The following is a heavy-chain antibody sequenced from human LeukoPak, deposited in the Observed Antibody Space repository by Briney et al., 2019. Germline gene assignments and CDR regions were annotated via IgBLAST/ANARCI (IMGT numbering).Heavy chain of an antibody. CDR1: GYTFTGYY. Sequence: ASVKVSCKASGYTFTGYYMHWVRQAPGQGLEWMGWINPNSGGTNYAQKFQGRVIMTRDTSISTAYMELSRLRSDDTAVYYCAKIAAAGTDSVDYWGQGTLVTVSS. D-gene: IGHD6-13*01. CDR3: AKIAAAGTDSVDY. CDR2: INPNSGGT. J-gene: IGHJ4*02. V-gene: IGHV1-2*02.